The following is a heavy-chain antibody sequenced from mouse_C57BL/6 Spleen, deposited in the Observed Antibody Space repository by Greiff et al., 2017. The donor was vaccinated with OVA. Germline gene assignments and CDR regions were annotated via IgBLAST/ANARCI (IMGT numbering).Heavy chain of an antibody. V-gene: IGHV5-16*01. CDR3: ARWLLRPYWYFDV. D-gene: IGHD2-3*01. Sequence: EVNVVESEGGLVQPGSSMKLSCTASGFTFSDYYMAWVRQVPEKGLEWVANINYDGSSTYYLDSLKSRFIISRDNAKNILYLQMSSLKSEDTATYYCARWLLRPYWYFDVWGTGTTVTVSS. CDR2: INYDGSST. CDR1: GFTFSDYY. J-gene: IGHJ1*03.